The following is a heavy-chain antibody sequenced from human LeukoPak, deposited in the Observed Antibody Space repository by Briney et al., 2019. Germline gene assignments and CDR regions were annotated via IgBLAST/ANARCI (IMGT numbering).Heavy chain of an antibody. J-gene: IGHJ6*03. CDR2: INHSGST. CDR1: GGSFSGYY. V-gene: IGHV4-34*01. Sequence: PSETLSLTCAVYGGSFSGYYWTWIRQPPGKGLEWIGEINHSGSTNCNPSLKSRVTISLDTSKNQFSLNLSSVTAADTAVYYCARRLGRKFGERFYYYHYMDVWGKGTTVTISS. CDR3: ARRLGRKFGERFYYYHYMDV. D-gene: IGHD3-10*01.